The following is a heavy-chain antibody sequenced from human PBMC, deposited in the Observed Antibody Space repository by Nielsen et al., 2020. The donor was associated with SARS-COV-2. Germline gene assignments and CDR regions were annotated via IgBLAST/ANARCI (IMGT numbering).Heavy chain of an antibody. Sequence: SVKVSCKASGGTFSSYATSWVRQAPGQGLEWMGRIIPILGIANYAQKFQGRVTITADKSTSTAYMELSSLRSEDTAVYYCARGITGAYGMDVWGQGTTVTVSS. CDR2: IIPILGIA. D-gene: IGHD1-20*01. CDR1: GGTFSSYA. J-gene: IGHJ6*02. CDR3: ARGITGAYGMDV. V-gene: IGHV1-69*04.